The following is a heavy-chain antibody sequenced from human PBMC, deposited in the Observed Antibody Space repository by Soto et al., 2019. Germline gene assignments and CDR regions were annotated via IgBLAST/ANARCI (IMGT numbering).Heavy chain of an antibody. D-gene: IGHD3-10*01. V-gene: IGHV5-51*01. J-gene: IGHJ4*02. CDR1: GYSFTDYW. CDR2: IFPGDSDT. Sequence: HGESLKISCKGSGYSFTDYWIGWVRQMPGKGLERMGIIFPGDSDTRYSPSFQGQVTISADKSINTAYLQWRSLRAADTAMYYCARLRGREGFLSDYWGQGTLVTVSS. CDR3: ARLRGREGFLSDY.